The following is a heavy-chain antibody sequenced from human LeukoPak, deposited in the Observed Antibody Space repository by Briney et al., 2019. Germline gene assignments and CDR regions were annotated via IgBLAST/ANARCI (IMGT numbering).Heavy chain of an antibody. Sequence: SETLSLTCTVSGGSISSYYWSWIRQPPGKGLEWIGYIYYSGSTNYNPSLKSRVTISVDTSKNQFSLKLSSVTAADTTVYYCAREDGGGGYFDYWGQGTLVTVSS. J-gene: IGHJ4*02. D-gene: IGHD3-16*01. V-gene: IGHV4-59*12. CDR2: IYYSGST. CDR1: GGSISSYY. CDR3: AREDGGGGYFDY.